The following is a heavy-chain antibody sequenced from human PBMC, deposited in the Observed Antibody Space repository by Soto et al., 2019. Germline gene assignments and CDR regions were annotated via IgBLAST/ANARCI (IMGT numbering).Heavy chain of an antibody. CDR1: GGIFSSFA. D-gene: IGHD3-16*01. Sequence: QEQLVQSGAEVKKPGSSMKVSCKASGGIFSSFAISWVRQAPGQGLEWMGGIIPVFGTTNYAQKFQDRVTITADESTNTAYMELSSLRSEDTAMYYCAMGGSPYVWFKEYWGQGTLVTVAS. CDR2: IIPVFGTT. CDR3: AMGGSPYVWFKEY. V-gene: IGHV1-69*01. J-gene: IGHJ4*02.